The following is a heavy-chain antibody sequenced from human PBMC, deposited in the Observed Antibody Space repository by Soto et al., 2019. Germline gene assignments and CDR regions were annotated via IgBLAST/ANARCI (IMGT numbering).Heavy chain of an antibody. J-gene: IGHJ4*02. CDR3: AKDRGKRSIYYFDY. D-gene: IGHD6-6*01. V-gene: IGHV3-30*18. CDR1: GLTFANYG. Sequence: PGGSLRLSCVASGLTFANYGMHWVRQAPGKGLEWVALISSHGGGTQLYADSVKGRFTISRDNSKNTLYLQMNSLRAEDTAVYYCAKDRGKRSIYYFDYWGQGTLVTVSS. CDR2: ISSHGGGTQ.